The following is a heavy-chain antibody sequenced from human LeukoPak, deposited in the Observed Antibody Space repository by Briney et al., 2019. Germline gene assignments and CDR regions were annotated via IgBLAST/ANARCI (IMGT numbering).Heavy chain of an antibody. D-gene: IGHD6-13*01. CDR3: AKDFGSSWLFDY. Sequence: PGGSLRLSCAASGFTFSSYGMSWVRQAPGKGLEWVSAISGSGGSTYYADSVKGRFTISRDNSKNTLYLQMNSLRAEDTAVYYCAKDFGSSWLFDYWGQGTLVTVPS. J-gene: IGHJ4*02. CDR2: ISGSGGST. V-gene: IGHV3-23*01. CDR1: GFTFSSYG.